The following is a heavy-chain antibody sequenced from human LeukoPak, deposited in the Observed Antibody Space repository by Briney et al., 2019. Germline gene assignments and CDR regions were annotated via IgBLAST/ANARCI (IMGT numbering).Heavy chain of an antibody. CDR2: ISGSAGST. V-gene: IGHV3-23*01. D-gene: IGHD3-10*01. CDR3: ARERYYYGSGMGY. CDR1: GFTFSSYA. Sequence: GGSLRLSCAASGFTFSSYAMNWVRQAPGKGLEWVSIISGSAGSTYYADSVKGRFTISRDNSKNTLYLQMNSLRAEDTAVYYCARERYYYGSGMGYWGQGTLVSVSS. J-gene: IGHJ4*02.